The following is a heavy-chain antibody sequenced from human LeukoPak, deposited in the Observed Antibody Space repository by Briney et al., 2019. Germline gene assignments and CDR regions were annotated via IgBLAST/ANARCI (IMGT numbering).Heavy chain of an antibody. CDR2: IYTSGST. Sequence: PSETLSLTCTVSGGSISSGSYYWRWIRQPAGRGLEWIARIYTSGSTNYNPSLKSRFTISVDTSKNQFPLKLSSVTAADTAVYYCARGKEWEPIHYYYYMDVWGKGTTVTVSS. V-gene: IGHV4-61*02. CDR3: ARGKEWEPIHYYYYMDV. D-gene: IGHD1-26*01. CDR1: GGSISSGSYY. J-gene: IGHJ6*03.